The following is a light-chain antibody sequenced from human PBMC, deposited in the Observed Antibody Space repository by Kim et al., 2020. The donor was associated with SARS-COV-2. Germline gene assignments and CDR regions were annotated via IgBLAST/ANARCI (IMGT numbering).Light chain of an antibody. CDR3: QAWDRTTVV. CDR1: ALGDKY. Sequence: SQSPGESASITPPGEALGDKYACWYERKPGPAPALVISQDSQRHSGIPERCSGSNAGNTATLTSSGIKTMDEADYYCQAWDRTTVVFGGGTRLT. J-gene: IGLJ2*01. V-gene: IGLV3-1*01. CDR2: QDS.